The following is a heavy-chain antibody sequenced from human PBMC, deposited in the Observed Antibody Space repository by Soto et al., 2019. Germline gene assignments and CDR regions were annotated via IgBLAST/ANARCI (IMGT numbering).Heavy chain of an antibody. Sequence: QVQLQESGPGLVKPSRTLTLTCTVSGGFVDSCGYYWTWIRHLPGKGLEWIGYMRYSGSSYYNPSLESRVTMSFESSKKNFSLKLSSVTAADTAVYYCAIPEGVPRHFGDYGRSGWGAFDIWGQGTMVTVSS. V-gene: IGHV4-31*03. CDR3: AIPEGVPRHFGDYGRSGWGAFDI. CDR1: GGFVDSCGYY. J-gene: IGHJ3*02. D-gene: IGHD4-17*01. CDR2: MRYSGSS.